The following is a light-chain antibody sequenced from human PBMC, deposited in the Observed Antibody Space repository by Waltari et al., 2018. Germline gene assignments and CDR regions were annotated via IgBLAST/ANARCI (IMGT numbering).Light chain of an antibody. CDR1: QSIDNF. J-gene: IGKJ4*01. CDR2: DSS. Sequence: EIVLTQSSATLSLSPGERATLYCRASQSIDNFLAWYQPKPGQAPRLLIYDSSNRATDIPARFSGSGSGTDFTLTISSLEPEDFAVYYCQQRSGWPPTFGGGTKVDI. CDR3: QQRSGWPPT. V-gene: IGKV3-11*01.